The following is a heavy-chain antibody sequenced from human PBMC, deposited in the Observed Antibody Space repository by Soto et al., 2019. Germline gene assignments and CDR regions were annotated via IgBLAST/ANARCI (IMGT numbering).Heavy chain of an antibody. CDR3: AKTPVDTYMTYCFDP. CDR1: GDPVTSGDYY. D-gene: IGHD5-18*01. V-gene: IGHV4-61*08. CDR2: IYYSGNT. J-gene: IGHJ5*01. Sequence: SETLSLTCTVSGDPVTSGDYYWSWIRQPPGKGLARFGYIYYSGNTNYSPSLKSRVAISLDTSHNQFSLTLSSVTAADKAVYFCAKTPVDTYMTYCFDPWRQGTLITFSS.